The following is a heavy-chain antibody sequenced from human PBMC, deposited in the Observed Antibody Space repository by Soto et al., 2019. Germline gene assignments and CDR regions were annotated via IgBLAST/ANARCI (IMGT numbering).Heavy chain of an antibody. CDR1: GGTFSSFA. J-gene: IGHJ3*01. V-gene: IGHV1-69*01. CDR2: IIPAIGTP. CDR3: ARDYGRQAPGL. Sequence: QVQLVQSGSEVKKPGSSVKVSCKVSGGTFSSFAISWVRQAPEQGLEWIGGIIPAIGTPDHAPKFRGRVTITADESTSTAYLELSSLTSNDTAAYFCARDYGRQAPGLWGQGTKVTVSS. D-gene: IGHD3-10*01.